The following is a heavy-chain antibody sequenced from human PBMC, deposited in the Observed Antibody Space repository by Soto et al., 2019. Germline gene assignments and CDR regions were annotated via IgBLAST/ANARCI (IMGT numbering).Heavy chain of an antibody. D-gene: IGHD6-6*01. V-gene: IGHV1-8*01. Sequence: ASVKVSCKASGYTFTSYYINWVRQATGQGLEWMGWMNPNSGNTGYAQKFQGRVTMTRNTSISTAYLELSSLRSEDTAVYYCARVRGIEARFQATAYNWFEAWGQGTLVTVSS. J-gene: IGHJ5*02. CDR1: GYTFTSYY. CDR2: MNPNSGNT. CDR3: ARVRGIEARFQATAYNWFEA.